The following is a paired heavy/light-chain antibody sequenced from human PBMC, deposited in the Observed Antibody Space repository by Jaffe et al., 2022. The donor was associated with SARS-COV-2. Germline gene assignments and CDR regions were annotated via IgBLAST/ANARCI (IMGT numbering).Heavy chain of an antibody. CDR3: ARGRGWIFNH. CDR1: GLTSSDYW. J-gene: IGHJ4*02. V-gene: IGHV3-7*03. D-gene: IGHD2-2*03. Sequence: EMQLVESGGGLVQPGGSLRLSCAASGLTSSDYWMTWVRQVPGMGLEWVANIKEDESEKYYLDSVKGRFTISRDNAKNSVYLQMNSLRAEDTAVYYCARGRGWIFNHWGQGTLVTVSS. CDR2: IKEDESEK.
Light chain of an antibody. V-gene: IGKV4-1*01. J-gene: IGKJ4*01. CDR2: WAS. CDR3: HQYYGAPLT. CDR1: QSVLSRSTNKNF. Sequence: DIVMTQSPDSLAVSLGERATINCKSSQSVLSRSTNKNFLAWFQQKPGQPPKLLIYWASTRESGVPDRFSGSGSGTDFTLTISSLQAEDVAVYFCHQYYGAPLTFGGGTKVEIK.